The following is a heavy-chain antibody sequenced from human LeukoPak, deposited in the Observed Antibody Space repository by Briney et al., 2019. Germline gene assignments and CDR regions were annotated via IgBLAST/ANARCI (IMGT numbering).Heavy chain of an antibody. Sequence: SETLSLTCTVSGGSISSYYWSWIRQPPGKGLEWIGYIYYSGSTYYNPSLKSRVTISVDTSKNQFSLKLSSVTAADTAVYYCARYGGRYFDYWGQGTLVTVSS. V-gene: IGHV4-59*08. CDR1: GGSISSYY. J-gene: IGHJ4*02. CDR3: ARYGGRYFDY. CDR2: IYYSGST. D-gene: IGHD4-23*01.